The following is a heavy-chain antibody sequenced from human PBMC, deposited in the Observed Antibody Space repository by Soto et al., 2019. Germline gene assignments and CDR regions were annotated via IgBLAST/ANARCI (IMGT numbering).Heavy chain of an antibody. V-gene: IGHV3-30*18. CDR3: AKQMVRGVIRAKDGMDV. CDR2: ISYDGSNK. CDR1: GFTFSSYG. Sequence: VQLVESGGGVVQPGRSLRLSCAASGFTFSSYGMHWVRQAPGKGLEWVAVISYDGSNKYYADSVKGRFTISRDNSKNTLYLQMNSLRAEDTAVYYCAKQMVRGVIRAKDGMDVWGQGTTVTVSS. D-gene: IGHD3-10*01. J-gene: IGHJ6*02.